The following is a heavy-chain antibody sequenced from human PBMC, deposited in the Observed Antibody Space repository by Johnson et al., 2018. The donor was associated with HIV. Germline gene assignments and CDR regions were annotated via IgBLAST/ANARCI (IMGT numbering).Heavy chain of an antibody. J-gene: IGHJ3*02. Sequence: QEQLVESGGGVVQPGRSLRLSCAASGFTFSTYGMHWVRQAPGKGLEWVAVMWYDGSNKYYADSVKGRFTISRDNSKNTLYLQMNSLRAEDTAVYYCAKDPMVATPANAFDIWGQGTMVTVSS. CDR1: GFTFSTYG. CDR3: AKDPMVATPANAFDI. D-gene: IGHD5-12*01. V-gene: IGHV3-33*06. CDR2: MWYDGSNK.